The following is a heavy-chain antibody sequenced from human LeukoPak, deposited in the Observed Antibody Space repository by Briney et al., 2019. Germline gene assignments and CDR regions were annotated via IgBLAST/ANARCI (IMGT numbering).Heavy chain of an antibody. CDR3: ARDSFGVRGFDH. Sequence: GASVKVSCKASGYTFTSYGISWVRQAPGQGLEWMGWISAYNGNTNYAQKLQGRVTMTTDTSTSTFYMELSSLRSEDTAIYYCARDSFGVRGFDHWGQGTPVTVSS. D-gene: IGHD3-10*01. V-gene: IGHV1-18*01. J-gene: IGHJ4*02. CDR2: ISAYNGNT. CDR1: GYTFTSYG.